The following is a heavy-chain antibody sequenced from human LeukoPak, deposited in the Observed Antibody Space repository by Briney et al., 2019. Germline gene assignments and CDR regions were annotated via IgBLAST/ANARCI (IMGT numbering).Heavy chain of an antibody. CDR1: GFTFDDYA. Sequence: GRSLRLSCAASGFTFDDYAMHWVRQAPGKGREWVSGISWNSGSIGYADSVKGRFTISRDNAKNSLYLQMNSLRAEDTALYYCAKGTRQFHSSGWYAEFDYWGQGTLVTVSS. CDR3: AKGTRQFHSSGWYAEFDY. V-gene: IGHV3-9*01. J-gene: IGHJ4*02. CDR2: ISWNSGSI. D-gene: IGHD6-19*01.